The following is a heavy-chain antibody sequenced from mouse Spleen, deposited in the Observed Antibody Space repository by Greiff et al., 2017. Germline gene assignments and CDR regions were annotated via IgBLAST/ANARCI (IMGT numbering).Heavy chain of an antibody. CDR2: ISDGGSYT. D-gene: IGHD1-1*01. CDR3: SRHYYGSIFPFAY. V-gene: IGHV5-4*01. CDR1: GFTFSSYA. Sequence: EVQGVESGGGLVKPGGSLKLSCAASGFTFSSYAMSWVRQTPEKRLEWVATISDGGSYTYYPDNVKGRFTISRHNAKNNLSLQMSHLKSKDTALYYCSRHYYGSIFPFAYWGQGTLVTVSA. J-gene: IGHJ3*01.